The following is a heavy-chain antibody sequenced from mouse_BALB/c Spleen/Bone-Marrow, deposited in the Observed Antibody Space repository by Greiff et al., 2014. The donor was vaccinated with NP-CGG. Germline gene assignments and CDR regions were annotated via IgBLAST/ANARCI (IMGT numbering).Heavy chain of an antibody. CDR1: GYKLTDYE. CDR2: IDPDTGGT. CDR3: TRGGIYFGYGVPLDY. V-gene: IGHV1-15*01. Sequence: QVQLQQSGPELVRPGASVTLSCKASGYKLTDYEMHWVKQTPVHGLEWIGSIDPDTGGTAYNQNFKGKATLTADRSSTTAYMEPRRLTLEDYAVYYYTRGGIYFGYGVPLDYWGQGTTVTVSS. D-gene: IGHD2-2*01. J-gene: IGHJ4*01.